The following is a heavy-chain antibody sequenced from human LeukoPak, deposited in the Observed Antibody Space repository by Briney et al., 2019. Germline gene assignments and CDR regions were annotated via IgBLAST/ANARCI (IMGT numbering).Heavy chain of an antibody. Sequence: PGGSLRLSCAASGFTFSSYAISWVRLPPGKGLEWVSAISGSGDSTYYADSVRGWFTISRDNSKNTLFLQMNSLRAEDTAVYYCAKSHASIWNVYDYWGQGTLVTVSS. J-gene: IGHJ4*02. CDR1: GFTFSSYA. V-gene: IGHV3-23*01. CDR2: ISGSGDST. CDR3: AKSHASIWNVYDY. D-gene: IGHD1-1*01.